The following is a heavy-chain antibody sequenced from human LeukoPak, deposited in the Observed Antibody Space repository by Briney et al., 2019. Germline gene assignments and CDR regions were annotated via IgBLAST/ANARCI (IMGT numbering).Heavy chain of an antibody. J-gene: IGHJ4*02. Sequence: ASVKVSCKASGYTFTGFYMHWVRHAPGQGLEWLGWIDPNIGDTKYTQKFQGRVTMTTDTSITTAYMELSTLISDDTAVYYCARGRGPSVTTFDYWGQGTLVTVSS. CDR2: IDPNIGDT. D-gene: IGHD4-17*01. V-gene: IGHV1-2*02. CDR1: GYTFTGFY. CDR3: ARGRGPSVTTFDY.